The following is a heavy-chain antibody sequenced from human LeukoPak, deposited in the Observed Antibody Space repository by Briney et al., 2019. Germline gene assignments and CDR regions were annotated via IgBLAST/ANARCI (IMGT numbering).Heavy chain of an antibody. J-gene: IGHJ4*02. D-gene: IGHD5-12*01. CDR2: IFLRGIT. CDR3: ARSNVDNAVDY. Sequence: SETLSLTCAVSVGTISGSNWWSWVRQPPGMGLEWIGGIFLRGITNYNPSLKSRVTISVDQSKNQFSLKLSSVTAADTAVYFCARSNVDNAVDYWGQGTLVTVSS. CDR1: VGTISGSNW. V-gene: IGHV4-4*02.